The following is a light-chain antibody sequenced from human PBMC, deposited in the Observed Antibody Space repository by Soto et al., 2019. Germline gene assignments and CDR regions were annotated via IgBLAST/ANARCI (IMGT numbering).Light chain of an antibody. CDR1: QSIRRY. J-gene: IGKJ2*01. V-gene: IGKV1-39*01. CDR2: GAS. CDR3: QQSYTNPDT. Sequence: DIQMTQSPSSLSASVGDRVTITCRTSQSIRRYLNWYHQKPGKTPQLLIYGASNLQSAAPSRFTGSGSGTHFTLTSRSLQPEDFATYYCQQSYTNPDTFGQGTKLEIK.